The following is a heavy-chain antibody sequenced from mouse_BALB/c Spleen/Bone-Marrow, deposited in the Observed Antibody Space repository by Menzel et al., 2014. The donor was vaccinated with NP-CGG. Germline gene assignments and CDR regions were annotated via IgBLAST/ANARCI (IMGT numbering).Heavy chain of an antibody. J-gene: IGHJ4*01. Sequence: QVHLQQPGAELVRPGSSVKISCKASGYAFSSYWMNWVKQRPGQGLEWIGQIYPGDGDTNYNGKFKGKATLTADKSSSTAYMQLSSLTSEDSAVYFCARLDGYYPYYAMDYWGQGTSVTVSS. D-gene: IGHD2-3*01. CDR1: GYAFSSYW. CDR2: IYPGDGDT. V-gene: IGHV1-80*01. CDR3: ARLDGYYPYYAMDY.